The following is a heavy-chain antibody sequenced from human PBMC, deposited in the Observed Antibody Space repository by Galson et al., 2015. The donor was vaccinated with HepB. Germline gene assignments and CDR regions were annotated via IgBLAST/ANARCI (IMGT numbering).Heavy chain of an antibody. D-gene: IGHD4-23*01. J-gene: IGHJ4*02. CDR3: ARGGYDPYGGAVH. CDR2: ISYDGSNK. Sequence: SLRLSCAASGFTFSSYAMHWVRQAPGKGLEWVAVISYDGSNKYYADSVKGRFTISRDNSKNTLYLQMNSLRAEDTAVYYCARGGYDPYGGAVHWGQGTLVTVSS. V-gene: IGHV3-30*04. CDR1: GFTFSSYA.